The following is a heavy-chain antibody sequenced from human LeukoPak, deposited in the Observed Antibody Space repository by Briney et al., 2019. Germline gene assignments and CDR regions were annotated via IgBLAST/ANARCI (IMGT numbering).Heavy chain of an antibody. D-gene: IGHD3-22*01. CDR3: ARDYYDSSGSDAFDI. CDR2: IDPSDSYA. V-gene: IGHV5-10-1*01. Sequence: GESLQISCQGSGSTFTNYWISWVRQMPGKGLEWMGKIDPSDSYANYSPSFQGHVTISADKSITTAYLQWGSLKASDTAMYYCARDYYDSSGSDAFDIWGQGTMVTVYS. J-gene: IGHJ3*02. CDR1: GSTFTNYW.